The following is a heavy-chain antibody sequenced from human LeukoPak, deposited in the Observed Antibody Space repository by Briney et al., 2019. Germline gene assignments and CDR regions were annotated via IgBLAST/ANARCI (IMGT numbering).Heavy chain of an antibody. J-gene: IGHJ4*02. CDR2: IYPGDSDT. Sequence: PGESLKISCKGSGYSFTNYWIGWVRQMPGKGLEWMGIIYPGDSDTRYSPSFQGQVTISADKSISTAYLQWSSLKASDTAMYYCARRVYYGSGPRYYFDYWGQGTLVTVSS. CDR3: ARRVYYGSGPRYYFDY. V-gene: IGHV5-51*01. D-gene: IGHD3-10*01. CDR1: GYSFTNYW.